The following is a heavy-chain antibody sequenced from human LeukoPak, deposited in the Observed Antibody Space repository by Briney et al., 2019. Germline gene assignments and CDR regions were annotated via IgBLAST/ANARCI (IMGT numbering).Heavy chain of an antibody. CDR2: INHSGST. J-gene: IGHJ5*02. V-gene: IGHV4-34*01. D-gene: IGHD3-10*01. CDR1: GGSFSGYY. CDR3: ARVVRGVIVINWFDP. Sequence: SGTLSLTCAVYGGSFSGYYWSWIRQPPGKGLEWIGEINHSGSTNYNPSLKSRVTISVDTSKNQFSLKLSSVTAADTAVYYCARVVRGVIVINWFDPWGQGTLVTVSS.